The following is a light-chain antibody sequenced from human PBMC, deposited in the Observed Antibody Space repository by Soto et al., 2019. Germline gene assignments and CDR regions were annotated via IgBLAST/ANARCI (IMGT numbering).Light chain of an antibody. V-gene: IGLV2-14*01. CDR1: SSDVGAYNY. Sequence: QSALTQPASVSGSPGQSITISCTGTSSDVGAYNYVSWYQQHPGKAPKLMIYEVSNRPSGISNRFSGSKSGSTASLTISGLQAEDEADYFCSSYTTTSTVIFGGGTKLTVL. CDR2: EVS. J-gene: IGLJ2*01. CDR3: SSYTTTSTVI.